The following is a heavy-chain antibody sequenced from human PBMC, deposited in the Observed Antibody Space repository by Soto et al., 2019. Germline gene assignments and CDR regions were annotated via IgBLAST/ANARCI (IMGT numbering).Heavy chain of an antibody. V-gene: IGHV6-1*01. CDR1: GDSVSINSAA. J-gene: IGHJ6*02. D-gene: IGHD6-13*01. Sequence: SQTLSLTCAISGDSVSINSAAWNWIRQSPSRGLEWLGRTYYRSKWYNDYAVSVKGRITINPDTSKNQFSLQLNSVTPEDTAVYYCTRDRWIPAAGRGEYYYGLDVWGQGTTVTVSS. CDR2: TYYRSKWYN. CDR3: TRDRWIPAAGRGEYYYGLDV.